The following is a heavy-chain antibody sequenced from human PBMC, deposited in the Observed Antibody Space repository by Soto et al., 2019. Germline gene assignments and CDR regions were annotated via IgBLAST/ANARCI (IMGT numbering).Heavy chain of an antibody. D-gene: IGHD3-10*01. Sequence: PSETLSLTCTVSGGSISSYYWSWIRQPPGKGLEWIGYIYYSGSTNYNPSLKSRVTISVDTSKNHSSLKLSSVTAADAVVYYCARAIGGLWFGELIVYYFGYWGQGTLVTVSS. CDR3: ARAIGGLWFGELIVYYFGY. J-gene: IGHJ4*02. CDR1: GGSISSYY. V-gene: IGHV4-59*01. CDR2: IYYSGST.